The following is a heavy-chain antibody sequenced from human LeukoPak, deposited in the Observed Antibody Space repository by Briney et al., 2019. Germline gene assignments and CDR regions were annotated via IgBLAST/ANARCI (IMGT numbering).Heavy chain of an antibody. CDR3: ALLANTVVNPRRWFDT. CDR2: GDPGDGET. Sequence: ASVQVSCKVSSHTPTESSMHWMRQAPGKALERTGRGDPGDGETIYAQKFQGRVRMTEDKSTDTDSMELSSLRSEDTAVYYCALLANTVVNPRRWFDTWGQGTPVTVSS. V-gene: IGHV1-24*01. D-gene: IGHD4-23*01. J-gene: IGHJ5*02. CDR1: SHTPTESS.